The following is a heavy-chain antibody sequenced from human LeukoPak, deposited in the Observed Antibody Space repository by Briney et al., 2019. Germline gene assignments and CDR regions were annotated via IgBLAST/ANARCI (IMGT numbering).Heavy chain of an antibody. CDR1: GFTFSNYG. CDR3: AREVLVYTAMVGFDP. J-gene: IGHJ5*02. CDR2: IWYDGSNK. D-gene: IGHD5-18*01. Sequence: GGSLRVSCAASGFTFSNYGMHWVRQAPGKGLEWVAVIWYDGSNKYYADSVKGRFTISRDNSKNTLYLQMNSLRGEDTAVYYCAREVLVYTAMVGFDPWGQGTLVTVSS. V-gene: IGHV3-33*01.